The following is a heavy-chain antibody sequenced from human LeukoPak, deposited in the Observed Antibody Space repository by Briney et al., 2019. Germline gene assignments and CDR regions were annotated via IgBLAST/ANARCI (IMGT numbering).Heavy chain of an antibody. V-gene: IGHV3-23*01. Sequence: GGSLRLSCAASGFTFSSYAMSSVRQAPGKGLEWVSAISGSGGATYYADSVKGRFTVSRDNSKNTLYVQMNSLRAEDTAVYYCARESRRYGSGSYPPDYWGRGTLVTVSS. CDR3: ARESRRYGSGSYPPDY. CDR1: GFTFSSYA. J-gene: IGHJ4*02. CDR2: ISGSGGAT. D-gene: IGHD3-10*01.